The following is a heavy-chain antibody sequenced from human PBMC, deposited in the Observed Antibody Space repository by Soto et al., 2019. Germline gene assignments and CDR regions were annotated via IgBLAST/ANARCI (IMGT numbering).Heavy chain of an antibody. CDR1: GYPFTGFY. CDR2: INPNSGGT. J-gene: IGHJ3*02. V-gene: IGHV1-2*02. CDR3: AILASIKFFAPGGPFDI. Sequence: ASVKVSCKASGYPFTGFYLHWVRQAPGQGLEWMGWINPNSGGTNYAPKFQGRGTLTRDTSITTAYMELNRLGSDDTAVYYCAILASIKFFAPGGPFDIWGQGTAVTVSS. D-gene: IGHD3-16*01.